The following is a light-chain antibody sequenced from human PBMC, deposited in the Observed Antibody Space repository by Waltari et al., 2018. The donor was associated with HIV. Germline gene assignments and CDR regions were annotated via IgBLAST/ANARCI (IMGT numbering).Light chain of an antibody. J-gene: IGLJ2*01. Sequence: SYELTQPLSVSVALGQTARITCGGNNIGSKNVHWYQQKPGQAPVLVIYRDSNRPSGIPERFSGSNSGNTATLTISRAQAGDEADYYCQVRDSSTHVVFGGGTKLTVL. CDR1: NIGSKN. CDR2: RDS. CDR3: QVRDSSTHVV. V-gene: IGLV3-9*01.